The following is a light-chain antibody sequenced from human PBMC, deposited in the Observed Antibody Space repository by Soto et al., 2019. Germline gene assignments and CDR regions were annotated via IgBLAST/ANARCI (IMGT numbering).Light chain of an antibody. CDR1: QSISNK. CDR2: DTS. J-gene: IGKJ5*01. CDR3: QQYNIWRSIS. V-gene: IGKV3-15*01. Sequence: EIVMTQSPATLSVSPGERATLSCRASQSISNKLAWYQHKPGQAPRLLIYDTSTRVAGIPARFTGSGSGTDFTITISSLQSEDFAVYYCQQYNIWRSISFGQGTRLESK.